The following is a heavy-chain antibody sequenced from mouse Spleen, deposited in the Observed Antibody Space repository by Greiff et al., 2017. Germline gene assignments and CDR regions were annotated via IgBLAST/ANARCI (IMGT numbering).Heavy chain of an antibody. CDR3: ADLTGTLFDY. Sequence: EVKLQESGPGLVKPSQSLSLTCSVTGYSITSGYYWNWIRQFPGNKLEWMGYISYDGSNNYNPSLKNRISITRDTSKNQFFLKLNSVTTEDTATYYCADLTGTLFDYWGQGTTLTVSS. CDR1: GYSITSGYY. CDR2: ISYDGSN. V-gene: IGHV3-6*01. J-gene: IGHJ2*01. D-gene: IGHD4-1*01.